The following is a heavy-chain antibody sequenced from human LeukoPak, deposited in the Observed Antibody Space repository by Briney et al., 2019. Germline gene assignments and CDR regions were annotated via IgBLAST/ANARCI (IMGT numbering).Heavy chain of an antibody. J-gene: IGHJ4*02. V-gene: IGHV3-21*01. Sequence: GGSLRLSCAASGFTFSSYSMNWVRQTPGKGLEWVSSISSSGSYIYYADSVKGRFTISRDNAKNSLDLQMNGLRAEDTAVYYCARDGSYYDSSGYFNYWGQGTLVTVSS. CDR2: ISSSGSYI. CDR1: GFTFSSYS. D-gene: IGHD3-22*01. CDR3: ARDGSYYDSSGYFNY.